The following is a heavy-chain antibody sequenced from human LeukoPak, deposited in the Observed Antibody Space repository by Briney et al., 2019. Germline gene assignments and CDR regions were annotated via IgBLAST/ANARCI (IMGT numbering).Heavy chain of an antibody. J-gene: IGHJ3*02. CDR3: ARDNNGWDDSSGYYAFDI. V-gene: IGHV4-61*01. CDR1: GGSVSSGTYY. Sequence: SETLSLTCTVSGGSVSSGTYYWTWIRQPPGKGLEWIGYIYYSGSTDYNPSLKSRVTISVDTSKNQFSLKLSSVTAADTAVYYCARDNNGWDDSSGYYAFDIWGQGTMVTVSS. CDR2: IYYSGST. D-gene: IGHD3-22*01.